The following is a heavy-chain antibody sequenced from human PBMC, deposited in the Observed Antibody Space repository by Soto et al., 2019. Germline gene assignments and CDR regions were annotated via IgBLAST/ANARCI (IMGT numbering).Heavy chain of an antibody. V-gene: IGHV1-2*02. Sequence: ASVKVSCKASGYTFTGYYMHWVRQAPGQGLEWMGWINPNGGGTNYAQKFQGRVTMTRDTSISTAYMELSRLSSDDTAVYYCARDPPHPARGYSYGSPPHYGMDVWAKGPRSPSP. CDR2: INPNGGGT. CDR1: GYTFTGYY. J-gene: IGHJ6*02. CDR3: ARDPPHPARGYSYGSPPHYGMDV. D-gene: IGHD5-18*01.